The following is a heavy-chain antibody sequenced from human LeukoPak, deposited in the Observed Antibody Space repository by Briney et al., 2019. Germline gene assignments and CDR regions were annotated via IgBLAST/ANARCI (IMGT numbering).Heavy chain of an antibody. D-gene: IGHD2-2*01. CDR1: GGSISSYY. Sequence: SETLSLTCTVSGGSISSYYWSWIRQPPGKGLEWIGYIYYSGSTNYNPSLKSRVTISVDTSKNQFSLKPSSVTAADTAVYYCAWGSVPAAYYYGMDVWGQGTTVTVSS. CDR3: AWGSVPAAYYYGMDV. V-gene: IGHV4-59*01. J-gene: IGHJ6*02. CDR2: IYYSGST.